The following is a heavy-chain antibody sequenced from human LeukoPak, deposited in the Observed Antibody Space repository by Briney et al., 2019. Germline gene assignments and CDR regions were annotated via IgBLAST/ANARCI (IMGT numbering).Heavy chain of an antibody. CDR1: GGSFSGYY. V-gene: IGHV4-34*01. J-gene: IGHJ6*03. CDR3: ARESGGGNYYYYYMDV. Sequence: PSETLSLTCAVYGGSFSGYYWSWIRQPPGKGLEWIGEINHSGSTNYNPSLKSRATISVDTSKNQFSLKLSSVTAADTAVYYCARESGGGNYYYYYMDVWGKGTTVTVSS. D-gene: IGHD6-25*01. CDR2: INHSGST.